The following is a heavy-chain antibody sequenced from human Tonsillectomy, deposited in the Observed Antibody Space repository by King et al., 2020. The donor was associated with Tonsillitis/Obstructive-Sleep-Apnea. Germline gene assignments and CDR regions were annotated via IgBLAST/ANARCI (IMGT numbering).Heavy chain of an antibody. Sequence: QLQESGPGLVKPSETLSLTCTVSGGSISSYYWSWIRQPPGKGLEWIGYIYYSGSTNYNPSLKSRVTISVATSKNQFSLKLTSVTAADTAVYYCARKGLGSGSYYSPDAFDIWGQGTMVTVSS. CDR2: IYYSGST. CDR1: GGSISSYY. D-gene: IGHD3-10*01. J-gene: IGHJ3*02. CDR3: ARKGLGSGSYYSPDAFDI. V-gene: IGHV4-59*01.